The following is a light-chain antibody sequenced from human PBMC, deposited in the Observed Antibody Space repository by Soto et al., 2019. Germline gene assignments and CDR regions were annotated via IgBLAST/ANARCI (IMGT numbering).Light chain of an antibody. Sequence: EILMTRSPGTLSVSPGEGATLSCRASQSVGSNLAWYQQKPGQAPRLLIYGASTRATAIPARFSGSGSGTEFTITISSLQSEDFAVYYCQQYDNWPPWTFGQGTMVDIK. J-gene: IGKJ1*01. CDR1: QSVGSN. CDR2: GAS. CDR3: QQYDNWPPWT. V-gene: IGKV3-15*01.